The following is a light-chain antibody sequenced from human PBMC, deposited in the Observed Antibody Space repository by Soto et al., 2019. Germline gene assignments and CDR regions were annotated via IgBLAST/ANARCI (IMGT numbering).Light chain of an antibody. CDR3: QQYDSSPRT. CDR2: GTS. Sequence: ENVLTQSPGTLSLSPGERATLSCRASQTLTSSSLAWYQQKPGQAPRLLMYGTSNRATGIPDRFSGGVSGTYFTLSISRLEPEDFAVYYCQQYDSSPRTFGRGTKVEIK. CDR1: QTLTSSS. J-gene: IGKJ1*01. V-gene: IGKV3-20*01.